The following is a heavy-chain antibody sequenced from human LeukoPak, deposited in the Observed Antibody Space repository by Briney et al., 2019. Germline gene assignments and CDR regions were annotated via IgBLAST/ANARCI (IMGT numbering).Heavy chain of an antibody. J-gene: IGHJ4*02. CDR1: GFTFSSYG. D-gene: IGHD3-22*01. CDR3: AKDQDYDSSGAFDY. CDR2: ISYGGSNK. Sequence: GRSLRLSCAASGFTFSSYGMHWVRQAPGKGLEWVAVISYGGSNKDYADSVKGRFTISRDNSKNTLYLQMNSLRAEDTAVYYCAKDQDYDSSGAFDYWGQGSLVTVSS. V-gene: IGHV3-30*18.